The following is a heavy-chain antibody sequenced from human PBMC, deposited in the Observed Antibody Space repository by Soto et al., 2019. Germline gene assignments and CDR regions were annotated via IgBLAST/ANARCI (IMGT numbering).Heavy chain of an antibody. V-gene: IGHV4-59*08. D-gene: IGHD2-15*01. J-gene: IGHJ4*02. CDR3: ARRYGGTFDY. CDR2: IYYSGST. Sequence: PSETLSLTCTVSGDSISSYYWSWIRQPLGKGLEWIGYIYYSGSTNYNPSLKSRVTISVDTSKNQFSLKLSSVTAADTAVYYCARRYGGTFDYWGQGTLVTVSS. CDR1: GDSISSYY.